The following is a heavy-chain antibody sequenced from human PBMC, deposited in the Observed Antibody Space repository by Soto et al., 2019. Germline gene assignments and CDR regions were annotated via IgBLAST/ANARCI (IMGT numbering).Heavy chain of an antibody. CDR3: ARDKRSSGWSNWFDP. Sequence: QVQLQESGPGLVKPSQTLSLTCTVSGGSISSGDYYWSWIRQPPGKGLEWIGYIYYSGSTYYNPSLKSRVTISVDTYKIQCSRKLSSVTAADTAVYYCARDKRSSGWSNWFDPWGQGTLVTVSS. CDR1: GGSISSGDYY. J-gene: IGHJ5*02. D-gene: IGHD6-19*01. CDR2: IYYSGST. V-gene: IGHV4-30-4*01.